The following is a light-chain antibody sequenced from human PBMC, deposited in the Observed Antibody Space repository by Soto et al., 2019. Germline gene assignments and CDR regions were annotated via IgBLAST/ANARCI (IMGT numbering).Light chain of an antibody. CDR1: QTVNSNY. Sequence: EVVLTQSPGTLSLSPGEGATLSCRASQTVNSNYLAWYQQKPGQAPRLVISGTSNRATGIPDRFSGCGSGTDFTLIIRRLEPEDFAVYYCQQYGNSLTFGGGTQVE. V-gene: IGKV3-20*01. J-gene: IGKJ4*01. CDR3: QQYGNSLT. CDR2: GTS.